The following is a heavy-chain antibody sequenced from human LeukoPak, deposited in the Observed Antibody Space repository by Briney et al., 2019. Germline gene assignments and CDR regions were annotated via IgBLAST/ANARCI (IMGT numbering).Heavy chain of an antibody. V-gene: IGHV3-20*04. CDR2: INWNGGST. Sequence: GGSLRLSCAASGFTFDDYGMSWVRQAPGKGLEWVSGINWNGGSTGYADSVKGRFTISRDNAKNSLYLQMNSLRAEDTAVYYCARGGYLITFGGVDYWGQGTLVTVSS. D-gene: IGHD3-16*01. CDR3: ARGGYLITFGGVDY. J-gene: IGHJ4*02. CDR1: GFTFDDYG.